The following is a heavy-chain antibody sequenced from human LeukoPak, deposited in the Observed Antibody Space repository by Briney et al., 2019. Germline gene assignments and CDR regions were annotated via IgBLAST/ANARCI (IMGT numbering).Heavy chain of an antibody. Sequence: PGGTLRLSCAASGFTFSSYGMTWVRQAPGKGLEWVSDISTSGSNTYYADSVKGRFTISRDNSNNTLYIQMNGLGVEDTAIYYCAKDSNRISSGCDYWGQGTLVTVSS. D-gene: IGHD6-19*01. CDR3: AKDSNRISSGCDY. CDR2: ISTSGSNT. V-gene: IGHV3-23*01. J-gene: IGHJ4*02. CDR1: GFTFSSYG.